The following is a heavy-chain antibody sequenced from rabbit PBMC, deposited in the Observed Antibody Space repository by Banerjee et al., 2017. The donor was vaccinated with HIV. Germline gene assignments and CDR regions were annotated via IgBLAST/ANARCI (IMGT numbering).Heavy chain of an antibody. Sequence: QLGEPGGGLAKPEGPLKLSCTASGFSFSNKAVMSWVRQAPGKGLEWIGYIDPVFGSAYYASWVNGRFSISRENTQNTVSLQLNSLTAADTATYFCARGGGLWGPGTLVTVS. J-gene: IGHJ6*01. CDR2: IDPVFGSA. V-gene: IGHV1S7*01. CDR1: GFSFSNKA. CDR3: ARGGGL.